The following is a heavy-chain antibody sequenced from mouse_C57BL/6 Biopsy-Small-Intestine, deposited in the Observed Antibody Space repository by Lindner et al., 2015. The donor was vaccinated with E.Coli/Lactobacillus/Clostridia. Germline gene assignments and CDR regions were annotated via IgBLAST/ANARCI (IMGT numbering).Heavy chain of an antibody. D-gene: IGHD2-1*01. CDR3: ARHFGMVKNYFYYYGMDV. V-gene: IGHV14-4*02. J-gene: IGHJ1*02. CDR1: EQTSATS. CDR2: ITPQNGDP. Sequence: SVKVSCKASEQTSATSIYTGCGQAPGRGLQWMGWITPQNGDPNYASEFQGRVTMTRDASITTLYMELSGLRSDDSATYYCARHFGMVKNYFYYYGMDVWGQGTTVTVSS.